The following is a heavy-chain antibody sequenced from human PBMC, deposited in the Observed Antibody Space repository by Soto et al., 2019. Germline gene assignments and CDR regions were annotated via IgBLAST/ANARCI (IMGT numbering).Heavy chain of an antibody. CDR2: IRSETDGGTA. J-gene: IGHJ3*02. D-gene: IGHD3-10*01. V-gene: IGHV3-15*01. Sequence: GGSLRLSCAVSGFTFRYAWMSWVRQAPGKGLEWVGRIRSETDGGTADNAAPVKGRFSISRDDSKKMLYLQMNSLKTEDTAVYYCTRDLGGEVDAFDIWGQGTMVTVSS. CDR3: TRDLGGEVDAFDI. CDR1: GFTFRYAW.